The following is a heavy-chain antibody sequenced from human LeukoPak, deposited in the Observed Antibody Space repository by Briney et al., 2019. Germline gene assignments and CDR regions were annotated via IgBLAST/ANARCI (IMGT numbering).Heavy chain of an antibody. V-gene: IGHV3-53*01. CDR3: ARRAGAYSHPYYY. D-gene: IGHD4/OR15-4a*01. J-gene: IGHJ4*02. CDR2: IYSDNT. Sequence: GGSLTLPCTVSGFTVNSIYMSWLRQAPGKGLEWVSFIYSDNTHYSDSVKGRFTIPRDNSKNTLYLQMNSLRAEDTAVYYCARRAGAYSHPYYYWGQGTLFTVSS. CDR1: GFTVNSIY.